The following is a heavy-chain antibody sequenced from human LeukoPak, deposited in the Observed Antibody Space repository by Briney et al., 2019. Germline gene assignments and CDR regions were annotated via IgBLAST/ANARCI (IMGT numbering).Heavy chain of an antibody. CDR1: GFTFSSYS. CDR3: ARDLHIVVVIAQIDY. J-gene: IGHJ4*02. V-gene: IGHV3-21*01. Sequence: GGSLRLSCAASGFTFSSYSMNWVRQAPGKGLEGVSSISSSSSYIYYADSVKGRFTISRDNAKNSLYLQMNSLRAEDTAVYYCARDLHIVVVIAQIDYWGQGTLVTVSS. D-gene: IGHD2-21*01. CDR2: ISSSSSYI.